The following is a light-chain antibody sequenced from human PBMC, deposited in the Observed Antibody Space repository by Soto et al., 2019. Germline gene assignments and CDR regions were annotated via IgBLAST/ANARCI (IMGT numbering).Light chain of an antibody. CDR2: DAS. J-gene: IGKJ5*01. CDR1: QSVSSY. Sequence: EIVLTQSPATLSLSPGERATLSCRASQSVSSYLAWYQQKPGQAPRLLIYDASNRATGIPARFSGSGSGTDCTLTISSLEPEDFAVYYCQQRRHCPTEEITFGQGTRLEIK. V-gene: IGKV3-11*01. CDR3: QQRRHCPTEEIT.